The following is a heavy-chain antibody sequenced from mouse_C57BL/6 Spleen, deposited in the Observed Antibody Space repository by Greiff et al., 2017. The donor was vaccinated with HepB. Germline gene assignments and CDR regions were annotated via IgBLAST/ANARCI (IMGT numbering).Heavy chain of an antibody. J-gene: IGHJ2*01. CDR1: GYAFSSSW. V-gene: IGHV1-82*01. CDR2: IYPGDGDT. Sequence: VQLQESGPELVKPGASVKISCKASGYAFSSSWMNWVKQRPGKGLEWIGRIYPGDGDTNYNGKFKGKATLTADKSSSTAYMQLSSLTSEDSAVYFCARSRITTVVPPDYWGQGTTLTVSS. D-gene: IGHD1-1*01. CDR3: ARSRITTVVPPDY.